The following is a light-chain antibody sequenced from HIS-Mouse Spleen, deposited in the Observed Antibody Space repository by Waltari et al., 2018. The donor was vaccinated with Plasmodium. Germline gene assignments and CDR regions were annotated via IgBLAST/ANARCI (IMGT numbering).Light chain of an antibody. V-gene: IGLV1-47*01. CDR2: RNN. CDR1: SSVVGGSNY. CDR3: AAWDDSLSGRV. J-gene: IGLJ3*02. Sequence: QSALTQPASVSGSPGQSTTISFTGTSSVVGGSNYFSWYQQPPGKAPKLLIYRNNQRPSGVPDRFSGSKSGTSASLAISGLRSEDEADYYCAAWDDSLSGRVFGGGTKLTVL.